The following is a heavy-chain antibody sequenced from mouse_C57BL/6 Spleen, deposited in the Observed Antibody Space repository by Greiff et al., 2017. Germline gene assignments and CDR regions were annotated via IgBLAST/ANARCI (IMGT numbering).Heavy chain of an antibody. Sequence: QVQLKQSGPGLVQPSQSLSITCTVSGFSLTSYGVHWVRQSPGKGLEWLGVIWSGGSTDYNAAFISRLSSSKDNSKSQVFFKMNSLQADDTSIYYCVRENYSSSFLYFDYWGQGTTLTVSS. CDR2: IWSGGST. J-gene: IGHJ2*01. V-gene: IGHV2-2*01. CDR1: GFSLTSYG. D-gene: IGHD1-1*01. CDR3: VRENYSSSFLYFDY.